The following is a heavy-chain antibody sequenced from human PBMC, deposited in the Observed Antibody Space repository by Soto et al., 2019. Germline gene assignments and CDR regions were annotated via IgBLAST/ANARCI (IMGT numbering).Heavy chain of an antibody. CDR1: GDTFTAYF. D-gene: IGHD6-13*01. V-gene: IGHV1-2*02. CDR2: INPNSGAT. Sequence: ASVKVSCKAPGDTFTAYFILWVRQAPGQGLEWMGWINPNSGATHYAQKFQGRVTMTSDTSISSAYMELTGLTSDDAAVYYCATDTRYRSRWTYYTDYGLDVWGQGTTVTVSS. CDR3: ATDTRYRSRWTYYTDYGLDV. J-gene: IGHJ6*02.